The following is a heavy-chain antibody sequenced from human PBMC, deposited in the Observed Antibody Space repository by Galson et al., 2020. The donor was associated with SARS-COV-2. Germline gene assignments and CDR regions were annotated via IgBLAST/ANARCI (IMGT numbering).Heavy chain of an antibody. CDR3: ARVLWYGESWGFDP. V-gene: IGHV3-53*01. CDR2: IYSHGRT. D-gene: IGHD3-10*01. J-gene: IGHJ5*02. Sequence: GASLTLSCAVSGFAVNNNYMAWVRQAPGKGPEWVSNIYSHGRTYFSDSVKCRFTISRDSSKNTVYLQVNSVRAEDTAVYYCARVLWYGESWGFDPWGQGTLVAVS. CDR1: GFAVNNNY.